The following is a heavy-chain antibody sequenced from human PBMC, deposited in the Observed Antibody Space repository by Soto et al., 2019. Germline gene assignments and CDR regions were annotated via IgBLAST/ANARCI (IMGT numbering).Heavy chain of an antibody. V-gene: IGHV3-23*01. D-gene: IGHD3-22*01. Sequence: QSWGSLGLGSAASGFSVRSYAVSGVRQAPGRGLEWVSAISGSGGSTYYADSVKGRFTISRDNSKNTLYLQMNSLRAEDTAVYYCANTIDDPYDSSGYCPDYWGQGTLVTVSS. CDR3: ANTIDDPYDSSGYCPDY. CDR2: ISGSGGST. J-gene: IGHJ4*02. CDR1: GFSVRSYA.